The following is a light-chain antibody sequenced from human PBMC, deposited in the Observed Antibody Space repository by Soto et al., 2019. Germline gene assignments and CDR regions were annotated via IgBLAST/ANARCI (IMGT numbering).Light chain of an antibody. CDR3: MQALQSLT. J-gene: IGKJ5*01. CDR1: QILLYNNTYNY. V-gene: IGKV2-28*01. Sequence: EIGMTQSTITLPVTPGEPSAISCMAIQILLYNNTYNYLDWYVQKPGQSPQLLIYFGSNRAPGVPDRFSGSGSGTDFTLKINRVEAEDVGTYYCMQALQSLTFGQGTRLEVK. CDR2: FGS.